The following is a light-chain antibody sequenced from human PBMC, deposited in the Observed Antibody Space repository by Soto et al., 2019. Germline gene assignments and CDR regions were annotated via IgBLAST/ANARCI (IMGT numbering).Light chain of an antibody. J-gene: IGLJ3*02. V-gene: IGLV2-8*01. CDR1: SSDVGSYDY. CDR2: EVS. CDR3: SSSAVSNNWGA. Sequence: QSVLTQPPSAYGSPGQSVTISCTGTSSDVGSYDYVSWYQQHPGKAPKLMIYEVSKRPSGVPDRFSGSKSGNTASLTVSGLQAEDEADYYCSSSAVSNNWGAFGGGTKLTVL.